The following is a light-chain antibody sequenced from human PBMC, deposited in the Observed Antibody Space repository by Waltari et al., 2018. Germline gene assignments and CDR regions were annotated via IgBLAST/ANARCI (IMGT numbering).Light chain of an antibody. CDR1: SGSIASNY. CDR2: EDG. CDR3: HSYVDTYHV. Sequence: NFVLTQPLSVSESPGKTVTISCTGSSGSIASNYVQWYRQRPGSAPPTVIYEDGRRPSGVPDRFSGSIDRSSNSASLTISGLKTEDEGDYYCHSYVDTYHVFGGGTKLTVL. J-gene: IGLJ3*02. V-gene: IGLV6-57*02.